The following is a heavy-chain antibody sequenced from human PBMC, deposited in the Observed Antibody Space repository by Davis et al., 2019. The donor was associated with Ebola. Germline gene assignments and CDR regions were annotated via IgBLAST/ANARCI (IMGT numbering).Heavy chain of an antibody. CDR3: ARGHCSSTNCYPYYFDY. D-gene: IGHD2-2*01. CDR1: GFTFSSNS. CDR2: ISSSTTYI. Sequence: GESLKISCAASGFTFSSNSMNWVRQAPGKGLEWVSSISSSTTYIHYADSVKGRFTISRDNAKNSLYLQMDSLRAEDTAVYYCARGHCSSTNCYPYYFDYWGQGTLVTVSS. J-gene: IGHJ4*02. V-gene: IGHV3-21*01.